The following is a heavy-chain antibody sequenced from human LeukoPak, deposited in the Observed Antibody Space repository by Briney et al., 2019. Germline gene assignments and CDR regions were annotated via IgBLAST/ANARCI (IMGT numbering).Heavy chain of an antibody. CDR3: ARGDFCSKSNCYLRPMDV. CDR1: GGSISDYY. D-gene: IGHD3-3*01. CDR2: IYYSGST. Sequence: SETLSLTCSVSGGSISDYYWNWIRQPPGKGLEWIGYIYYSGSTTYNPSLKSRVTMSVDTPKNQFSLKVRSVTAADTAVYYCARGDFCSKSNCYLRPMDVWGKGTTVTVSS. V-gene: IGHV4-59*01. J-gene: IGHJ6*03.